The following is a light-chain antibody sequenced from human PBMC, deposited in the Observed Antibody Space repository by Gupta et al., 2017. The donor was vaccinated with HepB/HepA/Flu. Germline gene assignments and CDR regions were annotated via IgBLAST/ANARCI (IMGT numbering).Light chain of an antibody. CDR1: RMGEKY. CDR3: QSWDRSTVV. CDR2: EDA. Sequence: SYDQTQEPSASVFSGQQATITCSGYRMGEKYASWYQQKPGQSPVLIIYEDAKRPSGIPERFSGSNSGNTATLTISGTQATDEADYYCQSWDRSTVVFGGGTKLTVL. J-gene: IGLJ3*02. V-gene: IGLV3-1*01.